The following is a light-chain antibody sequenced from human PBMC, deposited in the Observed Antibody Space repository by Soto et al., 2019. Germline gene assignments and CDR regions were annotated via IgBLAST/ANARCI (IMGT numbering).Light chain of an antibody. CDR2: GAS. CDR3: QQYHNWPPWR. CDR1: QSVSHN. J-gene: IGKJ1*01. Sequence: EIVMTQSPATLSVSPGERDTLSCRASQSVSHNLAWYQQTPGQAPRLLIYGASTRATSIPARFSGSGSGTECTLTLSTVQSEELAVYYCQQYHNWPPWRFGQGTTGEIK. V-gene: IGKV3-15*01.